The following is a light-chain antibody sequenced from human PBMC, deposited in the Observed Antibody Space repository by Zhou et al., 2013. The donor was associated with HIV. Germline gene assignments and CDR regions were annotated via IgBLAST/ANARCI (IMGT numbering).Light chain of an antibody. Sequence: DIQMTQSPSSLSASVGDRVTITCRASQSISSYLNWYQQKPGKAPKLLISAASSLQSGVPSRFSGSGSGTDFTLTISSLQPEDFATYYCQQANSFPYTFGQGTKLEIK. CDR1: QSISSY. V-gene: IGKV1-39*01. J-gene: IGKJ2*01. CDR2: AAS. CDR3: QQANSFPYT.